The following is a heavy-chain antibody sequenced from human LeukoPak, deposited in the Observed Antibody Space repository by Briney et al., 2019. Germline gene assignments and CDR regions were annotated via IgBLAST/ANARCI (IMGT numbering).Heavy chain of an antibody. Sequence: SQTLSLTCTVSGGSISSGGYYWSWIRQHPGKGLEWIGYIYYSGSTYYNPSLKSRVTISVDTSKNQFSLKLSSVTAADTAVYYCARGSVVRGVIHFDHWGQGTLVTVSS. CDR2: IYYSGST. CDR3: ARGSVVRGVIHFDH. CDR1: GGSISSGGYY. V-gene: IGHV4-31*03. J-gene: IGHJ4*02. D-gene: IGHD3-10*01.